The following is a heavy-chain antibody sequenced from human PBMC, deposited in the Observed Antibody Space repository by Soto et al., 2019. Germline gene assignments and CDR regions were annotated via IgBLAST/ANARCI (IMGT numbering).Heavy chain of an antibody. Sequence: QVQLVQSGAEVKKPGSSVKVSCKASGGTFSRYAISWGRQAPGQGLEWMGGIIPIFGTANYAQKFQGRVTITADESTSTAYMELSSLRSEDTAVYYCASDLLRGYSYGLPSLWGQGTLVTVSS. CDR3: ASDLLRGYSYGLPSL. D-gene: IGHD5-18*01. J-gene: IGHJ4*02. CDR1: GGTFSRYA. CDR2: IIPIFGTA. V-gene: IGHV1-69*01.